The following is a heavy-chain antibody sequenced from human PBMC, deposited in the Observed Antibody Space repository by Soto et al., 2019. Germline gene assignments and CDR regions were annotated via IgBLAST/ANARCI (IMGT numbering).Heavy chain of an antibody. V-gene: IGHV3-23*01. Sequence: WGSLRLSCSASGFTFSSYAMSWVLQAPGKGLEWVSAISGSGGSTYYADSVKGRFTISRDNSKNTLYLQMNSLRAEDTAVYYCANQFTPHYYYYMDVWGKGTTVTVSS. CDR3: ANQFTPHYYYYMDV. J-gene: IGHJ6*03. CDR2: ISGSGGST. CDR1: GFTFSSYA.